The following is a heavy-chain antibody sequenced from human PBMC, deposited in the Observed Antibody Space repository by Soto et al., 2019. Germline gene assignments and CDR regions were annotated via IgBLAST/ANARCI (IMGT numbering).Heavy chain of an antibody. CDR2: ISSTAGRTS. J-gene: IGHJ6*02. V-gene: IGHV3-23*01. Sequence: PGGSLRLSCATSGFTFNTYPMTWVRQAPGKWLEWVSSISSTAGRTSSYADSVKGRFAISRDFSDNTVYLQMNNLRVDDTAVYFCAKGVLSFHYVMEVWAQGTTVTVSS. CDR1: GFTFNTYP. CDR3: AKGVLSFHYVMEV. D-gene: IGHD3-16*01.